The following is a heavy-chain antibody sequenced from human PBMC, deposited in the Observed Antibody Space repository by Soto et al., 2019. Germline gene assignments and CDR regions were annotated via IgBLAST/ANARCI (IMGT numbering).Heavy chain of an antibody. CDR2: IYYIGAY. Sequence: QVQLQQSGPGLVRPSETLSLSCSVSGASVSSYYWSWVRQPPGKGLEWIGYIYYIGAYNYNPSLKSRVTTSVDTSKNQFSLKLTSVTGADTAVYYCARTPETRDWLDPWGQGTLVTVSS. D-gene: IGHD1-7*01. CDR3: ARTPETRDWLDP. CDR1: GASVSSYY. V-gene: IGHV4-59*02. J-gene: IGHJ5*02.